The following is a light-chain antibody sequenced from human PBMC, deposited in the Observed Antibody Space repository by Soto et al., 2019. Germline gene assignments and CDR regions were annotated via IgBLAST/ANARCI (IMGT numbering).Light chain of an antibody. CDR1: SSDVGDYNY. V-gene: IGLV2-14*01. Sequence: QSALTQPASVSGSPGQSITISCTGTSSDVGDYNYVSWYQQHPGKAPKLMIYEVSNRPSGISNRISGTKSGNTASLTISXXXXXXXXXYXCSSYTSSSTVVFGGGT. CDR2: EVS. CDR3: SSYTSSSTVV. J-gene: IGLJ2*01.